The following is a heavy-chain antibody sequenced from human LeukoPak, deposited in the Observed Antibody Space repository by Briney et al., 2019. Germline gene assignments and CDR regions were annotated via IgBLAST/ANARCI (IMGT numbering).Heavy chain of an antibody. J-gene: IGHJ4*02. CDR3: ARAGEIDYCDEWTRWLRY. CDR1: GYTFSSYG. D-gene: IGHD4-17*01. Sequence: ASVKVSCKASGYTFSSYGITWVRQAPGQGLEWMGWISTFNAYTNYAQNLQGRVTMTTDTSTSTAYMELRSLRSDDTAVYYCARAGEIDYCDEWTRWLRYWGQGTLVTVSS. CDR2: ISTFNAYT. V-gene: IGHV1-18*01.